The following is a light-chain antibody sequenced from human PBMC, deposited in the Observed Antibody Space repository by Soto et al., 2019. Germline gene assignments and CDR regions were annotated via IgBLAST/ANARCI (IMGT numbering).Light chain of an antibody. Sequence: QSALTQPASVSGSPGQSITISCTGTSSDVGAYNYVSWYQQHPGKAPKLMIYDVSHRPSGVSHRFSGSKSGNTASLTISGLQAEDEADYYCSSYTSSSTLGVFGTGTKVTVL. CDR2: DVS. CDR3: SSYTSSSTLGV. V-gene: IGLV2-14*01. CDR1: SSDVGAYNY. J-gene: IGLJ1*01.